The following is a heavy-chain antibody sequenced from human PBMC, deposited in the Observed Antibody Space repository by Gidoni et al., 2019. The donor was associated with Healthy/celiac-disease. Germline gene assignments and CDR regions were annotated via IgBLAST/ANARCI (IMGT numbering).Heavy chain of an antibody. Sequence: EVQLVESGGGLVQPGGSLRLSCAASGFTFSSYWMHWVRQAPGKGLVWVSRSNSEGSSTSYADSVKGRFTISRDNAKNTLYLQMNSLRAEDTAVYYCARDRFGTFSYSSSWYGADPWGQGTLVTVSS. CDR1: GFTFSSYW. J-gene: IGHJ5*02. D-gene: IGHD6-13*01. CDR3: ARDRFGTFSYSSSWYGADP. CDR2: SNSEGSST. V-gene: IGHV3-74*01.